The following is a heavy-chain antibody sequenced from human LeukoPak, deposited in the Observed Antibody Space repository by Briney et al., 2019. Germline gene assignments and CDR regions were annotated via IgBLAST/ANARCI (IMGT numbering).Heavy chain of an antibody. CDR1: GGSISSYY. CDR2: IYYSGST. J-gene: IGHJ6*03. Sequence: PSETLSLTXTVSGGSISSYYWSWIRQPPGKGLEWIGYIYYSGSTNYNPSLKSRVTISVDTSKNQFSLKLSSVTAADTAVYYCARVKGGLRYYYYMDVWGKGTTVTVSS. V-gene: IGHV4-59*01. CDR3: ARVKGGLRYYYYMDV. D-gene: IGHD5-12*01.